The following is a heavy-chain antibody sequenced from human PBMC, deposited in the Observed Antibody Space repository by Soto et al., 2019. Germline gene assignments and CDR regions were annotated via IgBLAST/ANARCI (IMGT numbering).Heavy chain of an antibody. D-gene: IGHD6-13*01. J-gene: IGHJ6*02. CDR3: AREGRGQQLGNYYYYGMDV. CDR1: GYTFTSYG. Sequence: GAPVKVSCKASGYTFTSYGISWVRQAPGQGLEWMGWISAYNGNTNYAQKLQGRVTMTTDTSTSTAYMELRSLRSDDTAVYYCAREGRGQQLGNYYYYGMDVWGQGTTVTVSS. CDR2: ISAYNGNT. V-gene: IGHV1-18*01.